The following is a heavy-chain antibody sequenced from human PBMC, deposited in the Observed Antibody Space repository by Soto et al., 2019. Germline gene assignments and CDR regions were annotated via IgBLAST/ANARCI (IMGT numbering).Heavy chain of an antibody. Sequence: VQLVQSGAEVKTPGASVKVSCRASGYTFLNYAISWVRQAPGQGLEWMGWTSAYGGDTHYAQKFQGRAIITTDTSTRPAYMELRSLKSDDTAVYSCAISLYSTGSQLGMRTWLAPWGQGTLVTVSP. CDR2: TSAYGGDT. CDR1: GYTFLNYA. CDR3: AISLYSTGSQLGMRTWLAP. J-gene: IGHJ5*02. V-gene: IGHV1-18*01. D-gene: IGHD6-19*01.